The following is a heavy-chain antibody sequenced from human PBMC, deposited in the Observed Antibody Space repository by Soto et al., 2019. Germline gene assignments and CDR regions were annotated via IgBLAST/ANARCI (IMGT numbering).Heavy chain of an antibody. Sequence: QVQLVQSGAEVKKPGSSVKVSCKASGGTFSSYAISWVRQAPGQGLEWMGGIIPIFGTANYAQKFQGRVTITADESTSTAYVELSSLRSEDTGVYYCARGGMVTATYYYYGMDVWGQGTTVTVSS. CDR2: IIPIFGTA. D-gene: IGHD2-21*02. J-gene: IGHJ6*02. V-gene: IGHV1-69*12. CDR3: ARGGMVTATYYYYGMDV. CDR1: GGTFSSYA.